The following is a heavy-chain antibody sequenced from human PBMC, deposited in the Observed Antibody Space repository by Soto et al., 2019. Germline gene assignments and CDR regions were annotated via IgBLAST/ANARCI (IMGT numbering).Heavy chain of an antibody. CDR3: ARQPGYYDILTGYSTYYFDY. CDR1: GGSISSYY. CDR2: IYYRGNT. D-gene: IGHD3-9*01. Sequence: SETLSLTCTVSGGSISSYYWNWIRQPPGKGLEWIGYIYYRGNTNYNPSHKSRVTISVDTSKNPFSLKLSSVTAADTAVYYCARQPGYYDILTGYSTYYFDYWGQGAPVTVSS. J-gene: IGHJ4*02. V-gene: IGHV4-59*08.